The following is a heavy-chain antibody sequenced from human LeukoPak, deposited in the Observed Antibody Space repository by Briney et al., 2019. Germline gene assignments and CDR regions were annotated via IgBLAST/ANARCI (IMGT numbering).Heavy chain of an antibody. J-gene: IGHJ4*02. CDR2: INHSGST. V-gene: IGHV4-34*01. Sequence: LSETLSLTCAVYGGSFSGYYWSWIRQPPGKGLEWIGEINHSGSTNYNPSLKSRVTISVDTSKNQFSLKLSSVTAADTAVYYCARGRSSGWTNYFDYWGQGTLVTVSS. CDR3: ARGRSSGWTNYFDY. D-gene: IGHD6-19*01. CDR1: GGSFSGYY.